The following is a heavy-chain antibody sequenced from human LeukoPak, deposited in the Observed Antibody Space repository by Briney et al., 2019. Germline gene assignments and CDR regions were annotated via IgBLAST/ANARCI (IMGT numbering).Heavy chain of an antibody. CDR2: IYHSGST. V-gene: IGHV4-34*01. D-gene: IGHD5-18*01. Sequence: KPSETLSLTCAVYGGSFSGYYWSWIRQPPGKGLEWIGEIYHSGSTNYNPSLKSRVTISVDKSKNQFSLKLSSVTAADTAVYYCARVEHSYEFDYWGQGTLVTVSS. J-gene: IGHJ4*02. CDR1: GGSFSGYY. CDR3: ARVEHSYEFDY.